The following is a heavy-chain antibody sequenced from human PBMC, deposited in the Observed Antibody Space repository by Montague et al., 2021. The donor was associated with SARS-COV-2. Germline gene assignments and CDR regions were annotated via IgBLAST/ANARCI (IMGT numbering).Heavy chain of an antibody. CDR2: IYYNGTT. CDR1: GGSISSYY. V-gene: IGHV4-59*01. D-gene: IGHD2-2*01. CDR3: ARERGYQLLSGWFGP. J-gene: IGHJ5*02. Sequence: SETLSLTCTVSGGSISSYYWSWIRQPPGKGLEWIGYIYYNGTTNYSPSLKGRVSISVDTSKNQFSLEMNSVTAADTAVYYCARERGYQLLSGWFGPWGQGTRVTVPS.